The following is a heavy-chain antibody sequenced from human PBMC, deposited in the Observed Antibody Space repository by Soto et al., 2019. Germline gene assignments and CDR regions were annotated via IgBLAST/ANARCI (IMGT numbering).Heavy chain of an antibody. CDR3: ASSLWPSVFFQH. CDR1: GRSITSYY. D-gene: IGHD2-8*01. CDR2: VYTSGNT. J-gene: IGHJ1*01. V-gene: IGHV4-59*01. Sequence: QVQLQESGPGLVKPSETLSLTCTVSGRSITSYYWNWIRQPPGKGLEWIGYVYTSGNTNYNPSLRSRVTISVDTSKKQISLKLNSVTAADTAVYYCASSLWPSVFFQHWGRGTLVTVSS.